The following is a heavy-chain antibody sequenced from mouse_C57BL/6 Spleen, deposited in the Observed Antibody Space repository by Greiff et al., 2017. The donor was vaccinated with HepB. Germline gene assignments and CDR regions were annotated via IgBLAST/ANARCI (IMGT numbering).Heavy chain of an antibody. CDR1: GYTFTSYW. CDR3: AKGDGNLPYWYFDV. CDR2: IHPNSGST. V-gene: IGHV1-64*01. Sequence: VQLQQPGAELVKPGASVKLSCKASGYTFTSYWMHWVKQRPGQGLEWIGMIHPNSGSTNYNEKFKSKATLTVDKSSSTAYMQLSSLTSEDSAVYYCAKGDGNLPYWYFDVWGTGTTVTVSS. D-gene: IGHD1-1*01. J-gene: IGHJ1*03.